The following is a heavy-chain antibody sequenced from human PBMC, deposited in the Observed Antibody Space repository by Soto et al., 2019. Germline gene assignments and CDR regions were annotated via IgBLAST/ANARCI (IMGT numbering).Heavy chain of an antibody. CDR3: ARVAYYDSSGYYDYFDY. Sequence: SETLSLTCAVYGGSFSGYYWSWIRQPPGKGLEWIGEINHSGSTNYNPSLKSRVTISVDTSKNQFSLKLSSVTAADTAVYYCARVAYYDSSGYYDYFDYWGQGTLVTVSS. D-gene: IGHD3-22*01. CDR2: INHSGST. V-gene: IGHV4-34*01. CDR1: GGSFSGYY. J-gene: IGHJ4*02.